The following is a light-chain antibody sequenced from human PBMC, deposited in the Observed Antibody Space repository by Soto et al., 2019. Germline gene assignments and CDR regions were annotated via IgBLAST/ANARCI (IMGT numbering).Light chain of an antibody. CDR2: RDS. J-gene: IGLJ3*02. Sequence: SYELTQPLSVSVALGQTARITCGGNNIGSKNVHWYQQKPGQAPVLLIYRDSNRPSGIPERFSGSNSGNTATLTISRAQAGDEADYYCQVWDSSTARVFGGGTKLTVL. CDR3: QVWDSSTARV. V-gene: IGLV3-9*01. CDR1: NIGSKN.